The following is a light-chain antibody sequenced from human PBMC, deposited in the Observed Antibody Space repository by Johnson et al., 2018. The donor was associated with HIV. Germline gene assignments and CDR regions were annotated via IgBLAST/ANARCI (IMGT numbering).Light chain of an antibody. CDR2: DNN. V-gene: IGLV1-51*01. J-gene: IGLJ1*01. CDR3: GTWDSSLSAVYV. CDR1: SSNIGNNY. Sequence: QSVLTQPPSVSAAPGQKVTISCSGSSSNIGNNYVSWYQQLPGTAPKLLIYDNNKRPSGFPDRFPGSKSGTSATVGFTGLQTGDEADYYCGTWDSSLSAVYVFGTGTKVTVL.